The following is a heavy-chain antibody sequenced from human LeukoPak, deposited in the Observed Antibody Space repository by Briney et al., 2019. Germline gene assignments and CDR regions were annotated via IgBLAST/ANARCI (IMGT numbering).Heavy chain of an antibody. CDR1: GGSITSTNW. CDR2: VSLSGLT. Sequence: PSDTPSLTCGVSGGSITSTNWWSWVRQPPGQGLEWIGEVSLSGLTNYNPSLSSRVIMALDTSKNHLSLHLTSVTAADTAVYYCSRENGAFSPFGYWGQGYLVTVLS. D-gene: IGHD2-8*01. J-gene: IGHJ4*02. V-gene: IGHV4-4*02. CDR3: SRENGAFSPFGY.